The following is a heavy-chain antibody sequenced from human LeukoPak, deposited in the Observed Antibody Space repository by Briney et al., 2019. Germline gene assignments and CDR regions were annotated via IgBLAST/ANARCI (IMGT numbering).Heavy chain of an antibody. J-gene: IGHJ4*02. Sequence: GGSLRLSCAASGFSVSAFYMSWVRQAPGEGLELDSDLYPAGPTYYAASVQGRFTISRDNSKTTLFLHMDNLRAHDTATYYCARSGPSVLWSKSFDYWGQGALVTVSS. D-gene: IGHD3-10*01. V-gene: IGHV3-66*01. CDR2: LYPAGPT. CDR1: GFSVSAFY. CDR3: ARSGPSVLWSKSFDY.